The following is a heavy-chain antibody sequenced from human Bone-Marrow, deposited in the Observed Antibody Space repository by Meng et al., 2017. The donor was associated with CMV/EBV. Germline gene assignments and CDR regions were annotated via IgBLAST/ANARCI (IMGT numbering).Heavy chain of an antibody. V-gene: IGHV3-7*03. CDR3: AREADGSGYNWFDP. CDR2: IKKDGSEK. CDR1: GFTFGDFW. J-gene: IGHJ5*02. Sequence: GGSLRLSCEASGFTFGDFWMNWVRQAPGKGLEWVANIKKDGSEKFYVDSVKGRFTISRDNSKNTLYLQMNSLRAEDTAVYYCAREADGSGYNWFDPWGQGTLVTVSS. D-gene: IGHD3-10*01.